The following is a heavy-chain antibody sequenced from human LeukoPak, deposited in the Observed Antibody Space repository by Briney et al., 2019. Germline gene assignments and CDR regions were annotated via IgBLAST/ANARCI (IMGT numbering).Heavy chain of an antibody. V-gene: IGHV4-59*01. CDR1: GGSISGSY. J-gene: IGHJ4*02. CDR3: ARGIQSYGDYGY. CDR2: MYNSGST. Sequence: SETLSLTCTVSGGSISGSYWSWIRQPPGKGLEWISYMYNSGSTNYIPSLKSRVTISIDTSKNEFSLKLSSLTAADTAIYYCARGIQSYGDYGYWGQGILVTVSS. D-gene: IGHD4-17*01.